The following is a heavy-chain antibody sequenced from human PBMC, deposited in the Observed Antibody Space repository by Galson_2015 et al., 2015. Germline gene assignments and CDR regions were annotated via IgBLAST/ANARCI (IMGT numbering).Heavy chain of an antibody. V-gene: IGHV3-64D*08. CDR3: VKAPLNTAMGQAY. D-gene: IGHD5-18*01. J-gene: IGHJ4*02. Sequence: SLRLSCAASGFTFSSYGMHWVRQAPGKGLEYVSAISSNGGSTYYADSVKGRFTISRDNSKNTLYLQMSSLRAEDTAVYYCVKAPLNTAMGQAYWGQGTLVTVSS. CDR2: ISSNGGST. CDR1: GFTFSSYG.